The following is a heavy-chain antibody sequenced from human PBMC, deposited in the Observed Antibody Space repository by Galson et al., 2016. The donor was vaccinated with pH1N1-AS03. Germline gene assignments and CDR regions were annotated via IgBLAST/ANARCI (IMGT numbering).Heavy chain of an antibody. CDR2: IIPIFGNS. D-gene: IGHD4-23*01. J-gene: IGHJ4*02. CDR1: GGTLNKYA. V-gene: IGHV1-69*05. Sequence: SVKVSCKASGGTLNKYAITWVRQAPGQGLEWMGGIIPIFGNSDYAQKFQGGVTISTDKSTTTAYMELSSLRSEDTAVYYCVRGDGGNNFDFWGQGTLVTVSS. CDR3: VRGDGGNNFDF.